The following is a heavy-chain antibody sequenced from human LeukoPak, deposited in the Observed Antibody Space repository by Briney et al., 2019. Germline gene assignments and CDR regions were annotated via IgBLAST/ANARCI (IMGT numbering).Heavy chain of an antibody. D-gene: IGHD6-19*01. J-gene: IGHJ2*01. V-gene: IGHV4-59*08. CDR2: TYYTGGT. CDR3: ARLGEAVAGSGKWYFDL. Sequence: SETLSLTCTLSGASISSSYWSWFRQPPGNQLEGIGFTYYTGGTNYNPSLESRVTISVDTSKTQFSLKLRSVTAADTAVYYCARLGEAVAGSGKWYFDLWGRGTLVTVSS. CDR1: GASISSSY.